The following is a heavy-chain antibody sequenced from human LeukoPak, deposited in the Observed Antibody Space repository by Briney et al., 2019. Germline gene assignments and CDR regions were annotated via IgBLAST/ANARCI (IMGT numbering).Heavy chain of an antibody. J-gene: IGHJ4*02. Sequence: GGSLRLSRAASGFTFSSHAMSWVRQAPGKGLEWVSGIGGSGDTYYADSVKGRFAISRDNSKNTLFLQMNSLRAEDTALYYCAKEDLRRHFDFDYWGQGTLVTVSS. CDR3: AKEDLRRHFDFDY. V-gene: IGHV3-23*01. D-gene: IGHD3-9*01. CDR1: GFTFSSHA. CDR2: IGGSGDT.